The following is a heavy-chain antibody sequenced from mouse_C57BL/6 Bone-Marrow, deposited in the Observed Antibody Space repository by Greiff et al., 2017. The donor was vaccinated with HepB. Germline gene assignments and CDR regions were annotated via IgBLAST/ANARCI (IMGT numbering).Heavy chain of an antibody. Sequence: QVQLQQPGAELVKPGASVKMSCKASGYTFTSYWITWVKQRPGQGLEWIGDIYPGSGSTNYNEKFKSKATLTVDTSSSTAYMQLSSLTSEDSAVYDCARYPSRGLHYYGSRYVDVWGTGTTVTVSS. D-gene: IGHD1-1*01. V-gene: IGHV1-55*01. J-gene: IGHJ1*03. CDR1: GYTFTSYW. CDR2: IYPGSGST. CDR3: ARYPSRGLHYYGSRYVDV.